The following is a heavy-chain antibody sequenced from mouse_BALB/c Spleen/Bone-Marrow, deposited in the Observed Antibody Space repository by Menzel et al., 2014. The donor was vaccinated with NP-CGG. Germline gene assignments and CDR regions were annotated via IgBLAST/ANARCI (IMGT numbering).Heavy chain of an antibody. V-gene: IGHV1-5*01. J-gene: IGHJ1*01. CDR2: IYPGNSDT. Sequence: EVKLMESGTVLARPGASAKMSCKASDYTFTSYRMHWLKQRPGQGLEWIGAIYPGNSDTSYNQKFKGKAELTAVTSTSTAYMDLSSLTNEDSAVYYCTLAYFGQGDWFFDVWGAGTTVTVSS. CDR3: TLAYFGQGDWFFDV. D-gene: IGHD2-10*01. CDR1: DYTFTSYR.